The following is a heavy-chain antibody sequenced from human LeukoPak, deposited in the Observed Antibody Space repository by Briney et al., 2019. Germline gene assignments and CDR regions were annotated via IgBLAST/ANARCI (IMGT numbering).Heavy chain of an antibody. CDR2: IYYSGST. CDR1: GGSISRYY. V-gene: IGHV4-59*12. D-gene: IGHD3-16*02. Sequence: KPSETLSLTCTVSGGSISRYYWSWIRQPPGKGLEWVGYIYYSGSTNYIPSLKSRVTISVDTSKNQFSLKLSSVTAADTAVYYCARERDYVWGSYRQRYNWFDPWGQGTLVTVSS. J-gene: IGHJ5*02. CDR3: ARERDYVWGSYRQRYNWFDP.